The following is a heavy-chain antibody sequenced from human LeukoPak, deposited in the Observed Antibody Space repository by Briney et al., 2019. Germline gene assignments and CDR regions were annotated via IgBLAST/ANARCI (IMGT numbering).Heavy chain of an antibody. Sequence: GGSLRLSCAASGFTFSSYEMNWVRQAPGKGLEWVSYISSSGSTIYYADSVKGRFTISRDNAKNSLYLQMNSLRAEDTAVYYCAEHVLRYFDWLPYFDYWGQGTLVTVSS. J-gene: IGHJ4*02. D-gene: IGHD3-9*01. CDR1: GFTFSSYE. CDR3: AEHVLRYFDWLPYFDY. CDR2: ISSSGSTI. V-gene: IGHV3-48*03.